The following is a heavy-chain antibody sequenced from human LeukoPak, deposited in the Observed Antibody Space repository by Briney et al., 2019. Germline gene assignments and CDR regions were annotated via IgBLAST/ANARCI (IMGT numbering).Heavy chain of an antibody. D-gene: IGHD3-22*01. J-gene: IGHJ4*02. V-gene: IGHV4-38-2*02. Sequence: SETLSLTCTVSRYSMSSGYYWAWIRQPPGKGLEWIGSIYHGGSAYYNASLKSRVTISVDTSKNQFSLKLSSVTAADTAVYYCARGREGYYDSSGPSWRHYYFDYWGQGTLVTVSS. CDR1: RYSMSSGYY. CDR2: IYHGGSA. CDR3: ARGREGYYDSSGPSWRHYYFDY.